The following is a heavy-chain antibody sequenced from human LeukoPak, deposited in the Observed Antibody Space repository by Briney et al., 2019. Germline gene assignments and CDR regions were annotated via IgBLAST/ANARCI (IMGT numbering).Heavy chain of an antibody. Sequence: ASVKVACKASGYTFTSYDINWVRQATGQGLEWMGWMNPNRGNTGYAQKFQGRVTMTRNTSISTAYMELSSLRSEDTAVYYCARDGGDYGDFDLWGRGTLVTVSS. J-gene: IGHJ2*01. CDR3: ARDGGDYGDFDL. CDR1: GYTFTSYD. D-gene: IGHD2-21*01. V-gene: IGHV1-8*01. CDR2: MNPNRGNT.